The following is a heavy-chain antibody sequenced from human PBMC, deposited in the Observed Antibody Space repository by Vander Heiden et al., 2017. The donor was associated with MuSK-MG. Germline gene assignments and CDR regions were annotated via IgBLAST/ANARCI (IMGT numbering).Heavy chain of an antibody. J-gene: IGHJ4*02. V-gene: IGHV4-39*07. CDR1: GGSISRRSYY. D-gene: IGHD6-19*01. CDR3: ARDLPYSSGWLGY. Sequence: QLQLQESGPGLVKPSETLSLTCPVSGGSISRRSYYWGWIRQPPGKGLEWIGSIYYSGNTYYNPSLKSRVTISVDTSKNQFSLKLSSVTAADTAVYYCARDLPYSSGWLGYWGQGTLVTVSS. CDR2: IYYSGNT.